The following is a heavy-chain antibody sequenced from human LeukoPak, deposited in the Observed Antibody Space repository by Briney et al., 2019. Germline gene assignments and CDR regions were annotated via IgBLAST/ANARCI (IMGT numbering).Heavy chain of an antibody. Sequence: SETLSLTCAVSGYSLSSGYYWGWIRQPPGKGLEWLGTIFHTGSTYYNPSLKSRVTISVDTSKNQFSLKLNSVTAADTAVYFCAREDIVGSTIYYFDHWGQGTLVTVSS. V-gene: IGHV4-38-2*02. J-gene: IGHJ4*02. CDR2: IFHTGST. CDR1: GYSLSSGYY. CDR3: AREDIVGSTIYYFDH. D-gene: IGHD1-26*01.